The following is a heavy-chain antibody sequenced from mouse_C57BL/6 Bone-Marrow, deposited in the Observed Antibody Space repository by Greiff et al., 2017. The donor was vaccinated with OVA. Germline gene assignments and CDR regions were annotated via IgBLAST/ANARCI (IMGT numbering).Heavy chain of an antibody. CDR2: IDPSDSYT. CDR1: GYTFTSYW. V-gene: IGHV1-59*01. D-gene: IGHD3-2*02. CDR3: ARSGAQATY. J-gene: IGHJ2*01. Sequence: QVQLQQPGAELVRPGTSVKLSCKASGYTFTSYWMHWVKQRPGQGLEWIGVIDPSDSYTTYNQKFKGKATLTVDTSSSTAYMQLSSLTSEDSAVYYCARSGAQATYWGQGTTLTVSS.